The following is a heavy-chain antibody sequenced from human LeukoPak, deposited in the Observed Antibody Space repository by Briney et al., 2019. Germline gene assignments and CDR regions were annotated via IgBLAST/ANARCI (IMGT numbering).Heavy chain of an antibody. D-gene: IGHD5-24*01. J-gene: IGHJ3*02. V-gene: IGHV1-3*01. CDR2: INAGNGNT. CDR3: ARDYTDGYAFDI. Sequence: ASVKVSCEASGYTFTSYAMHWVRQAPGQRLEWMGWINAGNGNTKYSQKFQGRVTITRDASASTAYMELSSLRSEDTAVYYCARDYTDGYAFDIWGQGTMVTVSS. CDR1: GYTFTSYA.